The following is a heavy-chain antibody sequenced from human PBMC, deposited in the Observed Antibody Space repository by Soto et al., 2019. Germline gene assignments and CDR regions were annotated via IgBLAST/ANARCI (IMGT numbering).Heavy chain of an antibody. CDR1: GFAFSSYW. D-gene: IGHD3-3*01. Sequence: PVGSLRLSCAASGFAFSSYWMSWVRQAPGKGLEWVANIKQDGSEKYYVDSVKGRFTISRDNAKNSLYLQMNSLRAEDTAVYYCAREITIFPNDYYYGMDVWGQGTTVTVSS. CDR3: AREITIFPNDYYYGMDV. V-gene: IGHV3-7*03. J-gene: IGHJ6*02. CDR2: IKQDGSEK.